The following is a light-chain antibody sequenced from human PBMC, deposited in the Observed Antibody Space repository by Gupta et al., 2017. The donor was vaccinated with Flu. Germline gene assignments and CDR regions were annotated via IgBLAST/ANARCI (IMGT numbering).Light chain of an antibody. V-gene: IGKV3-11*01. CDR3: QQRSDLPMYT. CDR1: QSVSTY. J-gene: IGKJ2*01. CDR2: DTS. Sequence: EIVLTQSPATLSLSPGERAILSCRASQSVSTYLAWYHQKPGQAPRLLMYDTSKRVAGIPARFSGSGYGTDFTLTISTREPEDFAVYYCQQRSDLPMYTFGQGTMIEIK.